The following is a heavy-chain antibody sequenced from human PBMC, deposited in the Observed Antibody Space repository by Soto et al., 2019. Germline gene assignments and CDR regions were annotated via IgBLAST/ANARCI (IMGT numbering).Heavy chain of an antibody. CDR3: AKASSIAAAASYYYYYGMDV. V-gene: IGHV3-23*01. Sequence: EVQLFESGGGLVQPGGSLRLSCAASGFTFSSYAMSWVRQAPGKGLEWVSAISGSGGSTYYADSVKGRFTISRDNSKNTLYLQMNSLRAEDTAVYYCAKASSIAAAASYYYYYGMDVWGQGTTVTVSS. CDR1: GFTFSSYA. CDR2: ISGSGGST. J-gene: IGHJ6*02. D-gene: IGHD6-13*01.